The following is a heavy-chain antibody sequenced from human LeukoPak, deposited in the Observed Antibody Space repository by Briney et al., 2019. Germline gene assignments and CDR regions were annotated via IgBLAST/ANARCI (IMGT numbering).Heavy chain of an antibody. D-gene: IGHD1-26*01. V-gene: IGHV3-48*01. CDR3: AKEGFGNYYSAYFDY. J-gene: IGHJ4*02. CDR1: GFTFSSYS. Sequence: GGSLRLSCAGSGFTFSSYSMNWVRQAPGKGLEWVSYISSSGSTVYYADSVKGRFTISRDNSKNTLYLQMNGLRAEDTAVYYCAKEGFGNYYSAYFDYWGQGTLVTVSS. CDR2: ISSSGSTV.